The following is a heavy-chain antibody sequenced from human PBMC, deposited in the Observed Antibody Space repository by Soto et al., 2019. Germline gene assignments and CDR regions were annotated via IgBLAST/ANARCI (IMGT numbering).Heavy chain of an antibody. CDR3: ARSDSSGYYLGYFDY. V-gene: IGHV3-23*01. J-gene: IGHJ4*02. CDR1: GFTFSSYA. D-gene: IGHD3-22*01. CDR2: ISGSGGST. Sequence: EVQLLESGGGLVQPGGSLRLSCAASGFTFSSYAMSWVRQAPGKGLEWVSAISGSGGSTYYADSVKGRFTISRDNSKNTLYLQMNSLRAEDTAVYYCARSDSSGYYLGYFDYWGQGTLVTVSS.